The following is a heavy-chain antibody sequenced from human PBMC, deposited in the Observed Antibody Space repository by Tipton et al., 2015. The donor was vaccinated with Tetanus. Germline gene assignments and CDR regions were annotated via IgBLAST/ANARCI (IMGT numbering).Heavy chain of an antibody. CDR2: ISSSGRT. J-gene: IGHJ4*02. D-gene: IGHD4-17*01. V-gene: IGHV4-61*08. CDR1: GGSIRSEDYS. Sequence: TLSLTCTVSGGSIRSEDYSWNWIRQPPGKGLEWLAYISSSGRTNSNYPLKSRITISQDKSKNQFSLKLTSVTAADTAVYYCARDERYGDYAYWGQGALVTVSS. CDR3: ARDERYGDYAY.